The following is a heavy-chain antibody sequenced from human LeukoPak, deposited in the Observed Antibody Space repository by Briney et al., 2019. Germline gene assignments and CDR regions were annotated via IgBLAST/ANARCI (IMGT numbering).Heavy chain of an antibody. CDR1: GFMFSTYE. Sequence: SGGSLRLSCAASGFMFSTYEMNWVRQAPGKGLEWVANIKQDGSEKYYVDSVKGRFTISRDNAKNSLFLQMSSLRAEDTAVYYCARGKGLTIFGVVSWFDPWGQGTLVTVSS. CDR3: ARGKGLTIFGVVSWFDP. V-gene: IGHV3-7*01. CDR2: IKQDGSEK. J-gene: IGHJ5*02. D-gene: IGHD3-3*01.